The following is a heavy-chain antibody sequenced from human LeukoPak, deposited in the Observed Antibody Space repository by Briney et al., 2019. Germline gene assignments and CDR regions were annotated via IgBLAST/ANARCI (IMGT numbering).Heavy chain of an antibody. CDR2: ISGSGGST. CDR3: AAVIDY. CDR1: GFTFSSYS. V-gene: IGHV3-21*01. J-gene: IGHJ4*02. Sequence: PGGSLRLSCAASGFTFSSYSMNWVRQAPGKGLEWVSSISGSGGSTYYADSVKGRFTISRDNAKNSVSLQMNNLRAEDTAVYYCAAVIDYWGQGTLVTVSS.